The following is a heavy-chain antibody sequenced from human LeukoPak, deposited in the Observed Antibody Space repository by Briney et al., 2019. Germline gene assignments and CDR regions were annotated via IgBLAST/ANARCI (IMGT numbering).Heavy chain of an antibody. D-gene: IGHD3-10*01. V-gene: IGHV7-4-1*02. CDR1: GYTFTSYA. J-gene: IGHJ5*02. CDR2: IHTNTGNP. Sequence: ASVKVSCKASGYTFTSYAMNWVGQAPGQGLEWMGWIHTNTGNPTYAQGFTGRFVFSLDTSVSTAYLQISSLKAEDTAVYYCARGSLPQAMVREDWFDPWGQGTLVTVSS. CDR3: ARGSLPQAMVREDWFDP.